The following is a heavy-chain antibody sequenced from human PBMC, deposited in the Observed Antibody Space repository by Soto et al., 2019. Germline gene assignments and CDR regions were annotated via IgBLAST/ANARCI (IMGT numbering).Heavy chain of an antibody. D-gene: IGHD3-22*01. CDR2: IRSKAYGGTT. J-gene: IGHJ3*02. CDR1: GVTFGGYA. V-gene: IGHV3-49*03. Sequence: SLRLSCTVSGVTFGGYAMSWFRQAPGKGLEWVGFIRSKAYGGTTAYAASVKGRFTISSDDSKSIAYLQMNSLKTEDTAVYYCTRVSETYFYHSSGYLGVFDIWGQGTMVTVSS. CDR3: TRVSETYFYHSSGYLGVFDI.